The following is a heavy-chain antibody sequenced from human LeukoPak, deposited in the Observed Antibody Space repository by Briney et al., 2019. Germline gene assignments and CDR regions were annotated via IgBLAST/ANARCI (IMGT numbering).Heavy chain of an antibody. Sequence: PSETLSLTCAVYGGSFSGYYWSWIRQPPGKGLEWIGEINHSGSTNYNPSLKSRVTISVDTSKNQFSLKLSSVTAADTAVYYCARGEDIVVVVAANDAFDIWGQGTMVTVSS. CDR1: GGSFSGYY. J-gene: IGHJ3*02. CDR2: INHSGST. CDR3: ARGEDIVVVVAANDAFDI. V-gene: IGHV4-34*01. D-gene: IGHD2-15*01.